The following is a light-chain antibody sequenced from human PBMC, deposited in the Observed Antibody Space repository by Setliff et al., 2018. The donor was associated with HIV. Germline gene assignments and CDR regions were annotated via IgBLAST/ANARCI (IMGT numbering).Light chain of an antibody. V-gene: IGLV2-14*01. Sequence: QFVLTQPASVSGSPGQSITISCTGTSSDVGGYSFVSWYRQHPGKAPKLLIFEVSNRPSGVPNRFSGSKSDNTASLTISGLQAEDEADYYCSSYTRHNTLLFGTGTKVTVL. CDR1: SSDVGGYSF. CDR3: SSYTRHNTLL. J-gene: IGLJ1*01. CDR2: EVS.